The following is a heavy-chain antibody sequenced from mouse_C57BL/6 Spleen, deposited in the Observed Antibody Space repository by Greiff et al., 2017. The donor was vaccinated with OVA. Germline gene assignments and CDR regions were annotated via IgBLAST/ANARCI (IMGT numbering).Heavy chain of an antibody. J-gene: IGHJ1*03. CDR1: GYTFTSYG. CDR2: IYPRSGNT. V-gene: IGHV1-81*01. Sequence: QVQLKQSGAELARPGASVKLSCKASGYTFTSYGISWVKQRTGQGLAWIGEIYPRSGNTYYNEKFKGKATLTADKSSSTAYMELRSLTSEDSAVYFCARISPTGTGGYWDYDVWGTGTTVTFSS. D-gene: IGHD4-1*01. CDR3: ARISPTGTGGYWDYDV.